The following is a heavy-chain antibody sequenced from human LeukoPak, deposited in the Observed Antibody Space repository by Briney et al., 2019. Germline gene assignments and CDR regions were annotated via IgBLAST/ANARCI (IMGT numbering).Heavy chain of an antibody. CDR2: ISGSGGST. J-gene: IGHJ3*02. CDR3: AKDLGLRYFEADAFDI. Sequence: PGGSLRLSCAASGFTFSSYAMSWVRQAPGKGLEWVSAISGSGGSTYYADSVKGRFTISRDNSKNTLYLQMNSLRAEDTAVYYCAKDLGLRYFEADAFDIWGQGTMVTVSS. V-gene: IGHV3-23*01. D-gene: IGHD3-9*01. CDR1: GFTFSSYA.